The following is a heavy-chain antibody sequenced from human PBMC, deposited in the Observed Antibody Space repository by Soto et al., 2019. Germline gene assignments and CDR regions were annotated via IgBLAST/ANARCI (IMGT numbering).Heavy chain of an antibody. J-gene: IGHJ6*02. D-gene: IGHD4-4*01. CDR1: GYTFTSYA. Sequence: QVPLVKSGAEVKKPGASVQVSCKASGYTFTSYAMHWVRQAPGQRLEWMGWINAGNGNTKYSQKFQGRVTITRDTSASTAYMELSSLRSEDTAVYYCARPLTTAPRYYYYGMDVWGQGTTVTVSS. V-gene: IGHV1-3*01. CDR2: INAGNGNT. CDR3: ARPLTTAPRYYYYGMDV.